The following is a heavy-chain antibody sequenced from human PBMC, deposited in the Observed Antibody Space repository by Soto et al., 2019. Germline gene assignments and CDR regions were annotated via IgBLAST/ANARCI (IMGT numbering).Heavy chain of an antibody. CDR1: GFSFSDYY. V-gene: IGHV3-72*01. Sequence: GGSLRLSYAASGFSFSDYYINWVRQAPGKGLEWVGRTRNKASSYTTDYAAFVKGRFTISRDDSKNLIYLQMNSLKTEDTAVYYCARDGSSSGPGYEYWGQGTLATVSS. CDR3: ARDGSSSGPGYEY. J-gene: IGHJ4*02. CDR2: TRNKASSYTT. D-gene: IGHD3-22*01.